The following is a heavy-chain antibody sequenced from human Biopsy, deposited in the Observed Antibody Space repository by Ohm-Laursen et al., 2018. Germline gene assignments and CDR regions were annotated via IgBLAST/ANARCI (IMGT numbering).Heavy chain of an antibody. V-gene: IGHV4-39*01. CDR1: GGFISNNYYF. CDR3: ARDYDTSGYYYVS. J-gene: IGHJ5*02. D-gene: IGHD3-22*01. Sequence: SETLSLTCTVSGGFISNNYYFWGWIRQPPGKGLEWIGSIFYRGSTHYKPSLKGRINISVDTSKNQFSQKLNSVTAADTAVYYCARDYDTSGYYYVSWGQGTLVTVSS. CDR2: IFYRGST.